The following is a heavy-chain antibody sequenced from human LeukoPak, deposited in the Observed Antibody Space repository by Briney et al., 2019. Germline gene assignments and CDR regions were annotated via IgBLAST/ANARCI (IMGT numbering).Heavy chain of an antibody. D-gene: IGHD5-24*01. CDR1: GGTFNSYA. Sequence: GASVKVSCKASGGTFNSYAISWVRQAPGQGLEWMGGIIPMFGITNYAQKFQGRVTITADESTSTAYMELSSLRSEDTAVYYCAAPRGTTITSDFDYWGQGTLVTVSS. V-gene: IGHV1-69*13. J-gene: IGHJ4*02. CDR2: IIPMFGIT. CDR3: AAPRGTTITSDFDY.